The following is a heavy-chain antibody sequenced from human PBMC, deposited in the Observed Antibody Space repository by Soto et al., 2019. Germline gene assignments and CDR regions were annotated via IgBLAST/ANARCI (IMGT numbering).Heavy chain of an antibody. CDR3: ARDRGVTYANAFDI. J-gene: IGHJ3*02. Sequence: PGGSLRLSCAASGFTLSTYDMHWVRQATGKGLEWVAALSYAGDTYYPGSVKGRFTISRENAKNSLYLQMNSLTAEDTAVYYCARDRGVTYANAFDIWGQGTMVTVSS. D-gene: IGHD2-21*02. V-gene: IGHV3-13*01. CDR2: LSYAGDT. CDR1: GFTLSTYD.